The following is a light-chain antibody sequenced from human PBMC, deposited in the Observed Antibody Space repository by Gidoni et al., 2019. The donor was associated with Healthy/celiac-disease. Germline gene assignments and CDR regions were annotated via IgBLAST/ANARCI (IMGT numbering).Light chain of an antibody. CDR3: QQYNSYSKT. J-gene: IGKJ2*01. V-gene: IGKV1-5*03. CDR1: QSISSW. Sequence: VGDRVTITCRASQSISSWLAWYQQKPGKAPKLLIYKASSLESGVPSRLSGSGSGTEFTLTISSLQPDEFATYYCQQYNSYSKTFGQGTKLEIK. CDR2: KAS.